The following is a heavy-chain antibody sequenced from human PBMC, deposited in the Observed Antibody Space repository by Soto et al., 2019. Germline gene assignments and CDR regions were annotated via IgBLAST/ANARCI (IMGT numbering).Heavy chain of an antibody. D-gene: IGHD3-10*01. CDR3: ASQEGRREYCSGSYPLSYYYGMDV. CDR2: INPSGGST. V-gene: IGHV1-46*02. Sequence: GASVEVSCKASGYTFNSYYMHWVRQATGQGLEWMGIINPSGGSTSYAQKFQGRVTMTRDTSTSTVYMELSSLRSEDTAVYYCASQEGRREYCSGSYPLSYYYGMDVWGQGTTVTLSS. J-gene: IGHJ6*02. CDR1: GYTFNSYY.